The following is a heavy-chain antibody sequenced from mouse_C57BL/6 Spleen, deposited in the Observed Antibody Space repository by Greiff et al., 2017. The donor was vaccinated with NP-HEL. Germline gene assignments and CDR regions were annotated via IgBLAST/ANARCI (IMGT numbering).Heavy chain of an antibody. CDR1: GYTFTSYG. D-gene: IGHD3-2*02. V-gene: IGHV1-81*01. J-gene: IGHJ2*01. CDR3: ARGGQLRLPYYFDY. CDR2: IYPRSGNT. Sequence: VQLQQSGAELARPGASVKLSCKASGYTFTSYGISWVKQRTGQGLEWIGEIYPRSGNTYYNEKFKGKATLTADKSSSTAYMELRSLTSEDSAVYFCARGGQLRLPYYFDYWGQGTTLTVSS.